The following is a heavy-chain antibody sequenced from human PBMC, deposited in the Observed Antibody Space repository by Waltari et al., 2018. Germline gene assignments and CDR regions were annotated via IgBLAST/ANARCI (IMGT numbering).Heavy chain of an antibody. CDR3: ARLGGFCGGDCYIDY. V-gene: IGHV4-39*01. J-gene: IGHJ4*02. D-gene: IGHD2-21*01. CDR1: GGSISSSCYY. CDR2: IYYSGST. Sequence: QLQLQESGPGLVKPSETLSLTCTVSGGSISSSCYYWGLIRQPPGKGLEWIGSIYYSGSTYYNPSLKSRVTISVDTSKNQFSLKLSSVTAADTAVYYCARLGGFCGGDCYIDYWGQGTLVTVSS.